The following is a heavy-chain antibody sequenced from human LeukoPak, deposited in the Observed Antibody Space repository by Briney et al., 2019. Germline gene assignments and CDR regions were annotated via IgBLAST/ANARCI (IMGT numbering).Heavy chain of an antibody. CDR3: ARVVGGSYLDS. Sequence: AGESLRLSCTAYGFTLSYYTMNWVRQAPGKGLGWVASISGDGNHIYYAASLKGRFTISSDNAKSSVFQQMDSLTADDTAVYYCARVVGGSYLDSWGQGTLVSVSS. CDR1: GFTLSYYT. CDR2: ISGDGNHI. J-gene: IGHJ4*02. V-gene: IGHV3-21*01. D-gene: IGHD2-21*01.